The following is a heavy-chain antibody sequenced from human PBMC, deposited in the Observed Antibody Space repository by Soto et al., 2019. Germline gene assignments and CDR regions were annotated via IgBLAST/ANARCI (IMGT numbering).Heavy chain of an antibody. J-gene: IGHJ6*02. Sequence: SQTLSLTCAISGDSVSSNSASWNWIRHSPSRGLEWLGRTYYRSKWYSDYGVSVKSRITINPDTSKNQFSLRLNSVTPEDTAVYYCARGTEWRRSSYSYGMDVWGQGTTVTVSS. D-gene: IGHD5-12*01. CDR2: TYYRSKWYS. V-gene: IGHV6-1*01. CDR1: GDSVSSNSAS. CDR3: ARGTEWRRSSYSYGMDV.